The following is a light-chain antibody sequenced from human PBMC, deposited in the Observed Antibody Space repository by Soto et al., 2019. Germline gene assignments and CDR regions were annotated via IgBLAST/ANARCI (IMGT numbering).Light chain of an antibody. CDR1: QSVSSSY. CDR2: GAS. Sequence: EIVLTQSPGTLSLSPGERATLSCRASQSVSSSYLAWYQQKPGQAPRPLIYGASSRATGIPDRFSGSGSGTDFTLPISRLEPEDFAVYYCQQYGSSPPYTFGQGTKLEIK. CDR3: QQYGSSPPYT. V-gene: IGKV3-20*01. J-gene: IGKJ2*01.